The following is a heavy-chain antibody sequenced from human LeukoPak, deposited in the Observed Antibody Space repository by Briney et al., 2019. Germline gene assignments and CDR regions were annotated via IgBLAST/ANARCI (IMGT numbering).Heavy chain of an antibody. D-gene: IGHD3-10*01. J-gene: IGHJ5*02. CDR2: IIYDGTT. CDR3: ARGSAWFGDRAGRWFGP. Sequence: SETLSLTCAVSGGSFTGYYWSRIRQAPGKGLEWIGEIIYDGTTKYSPSLKSRVTISVDTSKSQFSLNLSSVTAADTAVYFCARGSAWFGDRAGRWFGPWAQGTLVTVSS. V-gene: IGHV4-34*01. CDR1: GGSFTGYY.